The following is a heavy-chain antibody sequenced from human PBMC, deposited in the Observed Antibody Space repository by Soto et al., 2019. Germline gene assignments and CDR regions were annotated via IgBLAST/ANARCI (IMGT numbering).Heavy chain of an antibody. CDR3: AEGRGWA. Sequence: EVQLVESGGGLVQPGGSLRLSCAASGFTFSSSWMAWVRQAPGKGLEWVAVIEQDGTGKYYVDSVKGRFTVSRDNAKNSRYLQMTSLTVAGTAVYYCAEGRGWAWGQGTLVTVSS. J-gene: IGHJ5*02. CDR2: IEQDGTGK. CDR1: GFTFSSSW. D-gene: IGHD1-26*01. V-gene: IGHV3-7*05.